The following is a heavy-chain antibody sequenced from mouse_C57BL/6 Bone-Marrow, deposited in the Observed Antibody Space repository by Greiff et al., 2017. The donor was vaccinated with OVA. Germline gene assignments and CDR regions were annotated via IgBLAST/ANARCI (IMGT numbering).Heavy chain of an antibody. CDR1: GFTFSDYY. CDR3: ARRWLLHAMDY. CDR2: ISNGGGST. D-gene: IGHD2-3*01. J-gene: IGHJ4*01. V-gene: IGHV5-12*01. Sequence: EVKLVESGGGLVQPGGSLKLSCAASGFTFSDYYMYWVRQTPEKRLEWVAYISNGGGSTYYPDTVKGRFTISRDNAKNTLYLQMSRLKSEDTAMYYCARRWLLHAMDYWGQGTSGTVSS.